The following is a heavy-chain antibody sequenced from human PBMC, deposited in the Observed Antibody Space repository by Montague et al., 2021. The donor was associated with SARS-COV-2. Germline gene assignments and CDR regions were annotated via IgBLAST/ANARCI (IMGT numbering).Heavy chain of an antibody. D-gene: IGHD3-10*01. CDR2: IYYSRSN. CDR3: ARSLDPSGTYYLPY. J-gene: IGHJ4*02. V-gene: IGHV4-59*01. CDR1: GGSIGSYY. Sequence: SETLSLTCSVSGGSIGSYYWSWLRQPPGKGLEWIGHIYYSRSNTDIPSFKSRVTIAIDTPKNQFSLKLSSVTAADTAVYYCARSLDPSGTYYLPYWGQGTLLTVSS.